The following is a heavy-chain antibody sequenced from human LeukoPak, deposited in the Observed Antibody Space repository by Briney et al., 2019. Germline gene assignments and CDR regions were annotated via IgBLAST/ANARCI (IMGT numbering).Heavy chain of an antibody. CDR1: GDSVSSNSAG. Sequence: SQTLSLTCAISGDSVSSNSAGWNWIRQSPSRGLEWLGRTYYRSKWYKDYAGAVKSRININPDTSKKQFSLPPNSVTPEDTAVYYCARDAGSVSQRSLQFAPWGQGTLVTVSS. V-gene: IGHV6-1*01. CDR3: ARDAGSVSQRSLQFAP. J-gene: IGHJ5*02. CDR2: TYYRSKWYK. D-gene: IGHD5-24*01.